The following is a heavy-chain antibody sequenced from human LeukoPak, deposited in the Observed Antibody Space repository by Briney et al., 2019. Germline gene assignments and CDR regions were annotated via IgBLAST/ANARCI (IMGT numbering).Heavy chain of an antibody. Sequence: GGSLRLSCAASGFTFSSYAMSWVRQAPGKGLEWVAVISYDGSNKYYADSVKGRFTISRDNSKNTLYLQMNSLRAEDTAVYYCAKDYYDFWSGYMDVWGKGTTVTVSS. CDR2: ISYDGSNK. CDR1: GFTFSSYA. CDR3: AKDYYDFWSGYMDV. V-gene: IGHV3-30-3*02. D-gene: IGHD3-3*01. J-gene: IGHJ6*03.